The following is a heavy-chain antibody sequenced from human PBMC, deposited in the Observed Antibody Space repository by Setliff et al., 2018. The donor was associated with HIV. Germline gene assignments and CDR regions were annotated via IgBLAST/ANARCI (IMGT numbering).Heavy chain of an antibody. CDR3: GRHSSQWLTFRGAYYFES. V-gene: IGHV4-59*08. CDR1: GDPINKRY. CDR2: IYYDGRA. J-gene: IGHJ4*02. D-gene: IGHD3-9*01. Sequence: SETLSLTCNVSGDPINKRYWAWVRQPPGKGLEWIGYIYYDGRASTKSSLKDRVTLSIDTYNKQFSLKLTSVTVADTAVYYCGRHSSQWLTFRGAYYFESWGLGGLVT.